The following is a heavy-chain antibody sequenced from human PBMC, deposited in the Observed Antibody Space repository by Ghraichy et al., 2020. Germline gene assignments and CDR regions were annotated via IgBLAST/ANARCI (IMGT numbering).Heavy chain of an antibody. J-gene: IGHJ4*02. D-gene: IGHD3-22*01. V-gene: IGHV5-51*01. CDR3: ARHEWMTTVTTAYYYDSSCYFDY. Sequence: GESLNISCKGSGYSFTSYWIGWVRQMPGKGLEWMGIIYPGDSDTRYSPSFQGQVTISADKSISTAYLQWSSLKASDTAMYYCARHEWMTTVTTAYYYDSSCYFDYWGQGTLVTVSS. CDR2: IYPGDSDT. CDR1: GYSFTSYW.